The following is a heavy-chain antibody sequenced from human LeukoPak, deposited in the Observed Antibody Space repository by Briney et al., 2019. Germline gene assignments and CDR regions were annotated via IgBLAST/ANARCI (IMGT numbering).Heavy chain of an antibody. CDR2: IYYSGST. CDR3: ARRALGTGGFDY. V-gene: IGHV4-39*01. D-gene: IGHD1-1*01. J-gene: IGHJ4*02. Sequence: SETLSLTCTVSGGSISSSSYYWGWIRQPPGKGLEWIGSIYYSGSTYYNPSLKSRVTISVDTSKNQFSLKLSSVTAADTAVYYCARRALGTGGFDYWGQGTPVTVSS. CDR1: GGSISSSSYY.